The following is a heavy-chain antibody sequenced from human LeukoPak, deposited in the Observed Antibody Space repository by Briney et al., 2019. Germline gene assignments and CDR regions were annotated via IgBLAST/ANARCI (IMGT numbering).Heavy chain of an antibody. CDR2: ISGSGGST. J-gene: IGHJ4*02. Sequence: GGSLRLSCAASGFTFSSYAMSWVRQAPGKGLEWVSAISGSGGSTYYADSVKGRFTISRDNSKNTLYLQMNSLRAEDAAVYYCAKDRSPSRMAAPDYWGQGTLVTVSS. CDR1: GFTFSSYA. D-gene: IGHD6-6*01. CDR3: AKDRSPSRMAAPDY. V-gene: IGHV3-23*01.